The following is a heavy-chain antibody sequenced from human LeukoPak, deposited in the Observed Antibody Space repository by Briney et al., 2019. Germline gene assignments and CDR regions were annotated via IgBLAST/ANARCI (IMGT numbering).Heavy chain of an antibody. J-gene: IGHJ4*02. CDR2: VSDSETT. V-gene: IGHV4-59*11. D-gene: IGHD3-10*01. CDR3: ATRRAETTWFGVFDY. Sequence: PSETLSLTCSVSGASIHNHYWSWLRQPPGKALEGFGYVSDSETTNYNPSLRSRVSMSVDTSKNEFSLRLSSVTAADTALYYCATRRAETTWFGVFDYWSRGTLVTVSS. CDR1: GASIHNHY.